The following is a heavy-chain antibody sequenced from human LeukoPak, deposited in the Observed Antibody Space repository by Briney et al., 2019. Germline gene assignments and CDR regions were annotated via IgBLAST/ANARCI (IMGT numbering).Heavy chain of an antibody. CDR1: GYTFTSYG. CDR3: ARSNYDSSGYDDAFDI. Sequence: ASVKVSGKASGYTFTSYGISWVRQAPGQGLEWMGWISAYNGNANYAQKLQGRVTMTTDTSTSTAYMELRSLRSDDTAVYYCARSNYDSSGYDDAFDIWGQGTMVTVSS. D-gene: IGHD3-22*01. V-gene: IGHV1-18*01. J-gene: IGHJ3*02. CDR2: ISAYNGNA.